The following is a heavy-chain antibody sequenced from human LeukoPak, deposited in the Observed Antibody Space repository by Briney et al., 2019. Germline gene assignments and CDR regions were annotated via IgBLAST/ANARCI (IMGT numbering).Heavy chain of an antibody. CDR2: IIPIFGTA. D-gene: IGHD1-26*01. Sequence: SVKVSCKASGGTFSSYAISWVRQAPGQGLEWMGGIIPIFGTANYAQKFQGRVTMARDMSTSTDYMELSSLRSEDTAIYYCARDNSVGDNAWWFDPWGQGTLVTVSS. CDR3: ARDNSVGDNAWWFDP. V-gene: IGHV1-69*05. CDR1: GGTFSSYA. J-gene: IGHJ5*02.